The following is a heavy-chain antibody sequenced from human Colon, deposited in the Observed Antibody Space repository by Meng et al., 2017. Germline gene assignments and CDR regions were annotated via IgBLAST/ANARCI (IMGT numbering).Heavy chain of an antibody. Sequence: GESLKISCAASGFTFSNFAMHWVRQGPGKGLEWLSFISYDGSNSYYADSVRGRFTVSRDNSKNTLYLQMNILKAEETAVYYCARGNHMFSMKVVATNPNFDYWGQSTLVTVSS. CDR1: GFTFSNFA. J-gene: IGHJ4*02. V-gene: IGHV3-30*04. CDR2: ISYDGSNS. D-gene: IGHD2-15*01. CDR3: ARGNHMFSMKVVATNPNFDY.